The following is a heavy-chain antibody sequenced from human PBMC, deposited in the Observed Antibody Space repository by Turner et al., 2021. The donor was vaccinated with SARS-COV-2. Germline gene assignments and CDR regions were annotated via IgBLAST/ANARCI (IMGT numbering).Heavy chain of an antibody. V-gene: IGHV3-74*01. Sequence: EVQLVESGGGLVQPGGSLRLSCAASGFPFSSYWMHWVRQAPGKGLVWVSRINSDGSSTSYADSVKGRFTISRDNAKNTLYLQMNSLRAEDTAVYYCAREVGHYGSGSTNWFDPWGQGTLVTVSS. J-gene: IGHJ5*02. D-gene: IGHD3-10*01. CDR1: GFPFSSYW. CDR3: AREVGHYGSGSTNWFDP. CDR2: INSDGSST.